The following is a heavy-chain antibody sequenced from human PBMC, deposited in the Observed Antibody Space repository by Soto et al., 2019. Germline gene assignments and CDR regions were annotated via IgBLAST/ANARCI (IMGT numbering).Heavy chain of an antibody. V-gene: IGHV5-51*01. Sequence: GESLKISCKGSGYSFTSYWIGWVRQMPGKGLEWMGIIYPGDSDTRYSPSFQGQVTISADKSISTAYLQWSSLKASDTAMYYCARPGYYYGSGNQYYFDYWGQGTLVTVYS. CDR3: ARPGYYYGSGNQYYFDY. CDR1: GYSFTSYW. CDR2: IYPGDSDT. J-gene: IGHJ4*02. D-gene: IGHD3-10*01.